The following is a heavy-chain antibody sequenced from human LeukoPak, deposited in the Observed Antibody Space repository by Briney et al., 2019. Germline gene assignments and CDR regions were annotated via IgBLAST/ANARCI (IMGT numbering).Heavy chain of an antibody. Sequence: PSETLSLTCIVSGGSINNHYWTWIRQTPGKGLEWIGYIYYSGSTNYNPSLKSRVTISLDTSKNQFSLKLSFVTAADTAVYYCGICSGGNCQLVNGFDIWGQGTMVTVSS. J-gene: IGHJ3*02. CDR2: IYYSGST. CDR3: GICSGGNCQLVNGFDI. V-gene: IGHV4-59*03. CDR1: GGSINNHY. D-gene: IGHD2-15*01.